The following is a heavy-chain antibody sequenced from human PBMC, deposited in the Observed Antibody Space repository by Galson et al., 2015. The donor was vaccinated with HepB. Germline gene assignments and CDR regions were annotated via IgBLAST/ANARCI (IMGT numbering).Heavy chain of an antibody. V-gene: IGHV4-34*01. Sequence: SETLSLTCAVYGGSFSGYYWSWIRQPPGKGLEWIGEINHSGSTNYNPSLKSRVTISVDTSKNQFSLKLSSVTAADTAVYYCARDPLGIVGAGYFDYWGQGTLVTVSS. CDR2: INHSGST. D-gene: IGHD1-26*01. CDR3: ARDPLGIVGAGYFDY. J-gene: IGHJ4*02. CDR1: GGSFSGYY.